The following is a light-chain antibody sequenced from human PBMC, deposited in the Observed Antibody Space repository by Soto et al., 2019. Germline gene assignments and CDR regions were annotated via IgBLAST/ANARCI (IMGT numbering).Light chain of an antibody. CDR2: GAS. V-gene: IGKV3-20*01. J-gene: IGKJ3*01. CDR1: QSVSSPY. Sequence: EVVLTQSPVTLSLSPGERATLSCSASQSVSSPYLAWYQQKPGQPPRLLIYGASSRATDIPDRFIGSGSGTEFTLTIARLAPEDFAMYYCQQYGSSPFTCGPGTKVDI. CDR3: QQYGSSPFT.